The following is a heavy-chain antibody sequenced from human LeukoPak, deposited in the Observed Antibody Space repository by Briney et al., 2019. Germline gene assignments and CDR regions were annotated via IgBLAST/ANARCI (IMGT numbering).Heavy chain of an antibody. CDR2: INHSGST. Sequence: SETLSLTCAVYGGSFSGYYWSWIRQPPGKGLEWIGEINHSGSTNYNPSLKSRVTISVDTSKNQFSLKLSSVTAADAAVYYCARGPGAGLLEWLSNYYYYYMDVWGKGTTVTVSS. J-gene: IGHJ6*03. D-gene: IGHD3-3*01. CDR3: ARGPGAGLLEWLSNYYYYYMDV. V-gene: IGHV4-34*01. CDR1: GGSFSGYY.